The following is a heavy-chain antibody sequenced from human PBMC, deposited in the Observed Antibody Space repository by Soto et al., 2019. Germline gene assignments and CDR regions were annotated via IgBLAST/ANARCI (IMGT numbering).Heavy chain of an antibody. CDR2: ISPYNDYT. CDR1: GYNFIRYG. Sequence: VASVKVSFKASGYNFIRYGITWVRQAPGQGLEWMRWISPYNDYTIHAQKLQGRVTITTDTSTRTVYLDLRSLKSDDTAVYYCARGGYYDNTWGKLSHYGLDVRG. V-gene: IGHV1-18*01. CDR3: ARGGYYDNTWGKLSHYGLDV. D-gene: IGHD3-16*01. J-gene: IGHJ6*02.